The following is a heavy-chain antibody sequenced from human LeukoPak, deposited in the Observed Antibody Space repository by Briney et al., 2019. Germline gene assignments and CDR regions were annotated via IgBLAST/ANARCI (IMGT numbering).Heavy chain of an antibody. J-gene: IGHJ4*02. CDR2: INPNSGGT. V-gene: IGHV1-2*02. Sequence: GASVKVSCMASGYTFTGYYMHWVRQAPGQGLEWMGWINPNSGGTNYAQKFQGRVTMTGDTSISTAYMEPSRLRSDDTAVYYCARGFSKAFDYWGQGTLVTVSS. CDR3: ARGFSKAFDY. D-gene: IGHD4-11*01. CDR1: GYTFTGYY.